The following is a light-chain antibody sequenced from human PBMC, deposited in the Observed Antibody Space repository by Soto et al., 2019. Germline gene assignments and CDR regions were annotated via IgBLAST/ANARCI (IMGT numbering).Light chain of an antibody. Sequence: QSALTQPASVSGSPGQSITISCTGTSSDVGDYNYVSWYQQHPGKVPKLIIYEVSNRPSGVSNRFSGSKSGNTASLTISGLQAEDEADYYCSSYASDNTLVVFGGGTKLTVL. CDR3: SSYASDNTLVV. CDR1: SSDVGDYNY. V-gene: IGLV2-14*01. CDR2: EVS. J-gene: IGLJ2*01.